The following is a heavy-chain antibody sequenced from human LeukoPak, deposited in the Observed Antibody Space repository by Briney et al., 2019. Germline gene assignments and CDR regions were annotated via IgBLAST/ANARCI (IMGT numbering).Heavy chain of an antibody. V-gene: IGHV4-39*01. J-gene: IGHJ4*02. Sequence: KPSETLSLTCTASGDSISSSSYYWGWIRQPPGEGLEWVGSISYTGSTYYNPSLKSRVTISVDTSKIQFSLKLTSVTATDTAVYYCARLWSSSQDLDYWGQGTLVTVSS. CDR2: ISYTGST. D-gene: IGHD6-6*01. CDR3: ARLWSSSQDLDY. CDR1: GDSISSSSYY.